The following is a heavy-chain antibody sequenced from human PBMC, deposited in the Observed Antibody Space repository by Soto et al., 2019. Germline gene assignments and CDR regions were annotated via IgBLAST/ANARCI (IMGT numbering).Heavy chain of an antibody. CDR1: GFTFSSYA. Sequence: EVQLLESGGGLVQPGGSLRLSCAASGFTFSSYAMSWVRQAPGKGLEWVSAISGSGGSTYYADSVKGRFTISRDNSKNTLYLQMNSLRAEDTAVYYCARNPYSSGWSYYYYYGMDVWGQGTTVTVSS. J-gene: IGHJ6*02. V-gene: IGHV3-23*01. D-gene: IGHD6-19*01. CDR2: ISGSGGST. CDR3: ARNPYSSGWSYYYYYGMDV.